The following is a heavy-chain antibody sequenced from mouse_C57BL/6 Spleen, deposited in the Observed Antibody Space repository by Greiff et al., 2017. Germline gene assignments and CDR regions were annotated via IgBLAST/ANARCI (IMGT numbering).Heavy chain of an antibody. CDR1: GFNIKDYY. J-gene: IGHJ1*03. Sequence: VQLQQSGAELVKPGASVKLSCTASGFNIKDYYMHWVKQRTEQGLEWIGRIDPEDGDTKYAPKFQGKATITADTSSNPAYLQRSKLTSQVTSVYYYALQYCGSRSGYFDVWGTGTTVTVST. CDR3: ALQYCGSRSGYFDV. V-gene: IGHV14-2*01. CDR2: IDPEDGDT. D-gene: IGHD1-1*01.